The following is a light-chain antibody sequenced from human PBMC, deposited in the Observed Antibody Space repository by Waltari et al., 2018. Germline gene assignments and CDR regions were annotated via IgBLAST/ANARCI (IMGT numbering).Light chain of an antibody. V-gene: IGLV3-21*04. CDR3: QVWDTSIDLSV. Sequence: SYVLTQAPSVSVAPGETARITCGGNNIADKNVHWYEQKPGQAPVSVIFYDSDRPSVLPGRFSCSNSGNTSTLTISRAEAGDEADYYCQVWDTSIDLSVFGTGTKVTVL. CDR2: YDS. J-gene: IGLJ1*01. CDR1: NIADKN.